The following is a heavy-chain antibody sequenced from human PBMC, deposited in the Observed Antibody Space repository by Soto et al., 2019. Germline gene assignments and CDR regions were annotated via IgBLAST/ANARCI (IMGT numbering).Heavy chain of an antibody. J-gene: IGHJ5*02. CDR3: VRGVYYYGSGTYIDGISDP. CDR2: TYYRSKWYD. D-gene: IGHD3-10*01. CDR1: GDGVSSNSAA. V-gene: IGHV6-1*01. Sequence: SQTLSLTCVVSGDGVSSNSAAWNWIRQSPSRGLEWLGRTYYRSKWYDDYAVSVKSRRIVNADTSNNQFSLQLDSVTRDDTAGYYCVRGVYYYGSGTYIDGISDPWNPETLVTVSS.